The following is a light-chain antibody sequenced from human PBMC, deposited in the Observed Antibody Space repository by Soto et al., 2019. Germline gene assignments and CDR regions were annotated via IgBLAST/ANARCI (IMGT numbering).Light chain of an antibody. V-gene: IGLV4-69*02. J-gene: IGLJ3*02. CDR1: SGHSSYA. CDR2: VNSDGSH. CDR3: QTWDSDIRV. Sequence: QLVLTQSPSASASLGASVKLTCILSSGHSSYAIAWHQQQPEKGPRYLMKVNSDGSHNKGDGIPDRFSGSSSGAERYLTISSLQSEDEADYYCQTWDSDIRVFGGGTKVTVL.